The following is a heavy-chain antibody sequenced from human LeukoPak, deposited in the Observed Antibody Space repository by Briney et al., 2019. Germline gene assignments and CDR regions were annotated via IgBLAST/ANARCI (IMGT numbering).Heavy chain of an antibody. D-gene: IGHD1-1*01. J-gene: IGHJ4*02. CDR2: INPSGGST. CDR1: GYTFTSYY. V-gene: IGHV1-46*01. Sequence: ASVKVSCKASGYTFTSYYMHWVRQAPGQGLEWMGIINPSGGSTSYAQKFQGRVTMTRDMSTSTVYMELSSLRSEDTAVYYCARVGTGTTSADYWGQGTLVTVSS. CDR3: ARVGTGTTSADY.